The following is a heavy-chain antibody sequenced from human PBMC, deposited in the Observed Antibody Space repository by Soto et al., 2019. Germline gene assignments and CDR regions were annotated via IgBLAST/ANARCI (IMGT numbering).Heavy chain of an antibody. V-gene: IGHV1-3*04. CDR1: GYVFTSFA. CDR3: ARDSKSSGSPPHY. Sequence: ASVKVSCKTSGYVFTSFAIHWMRQAPGQGPEWMGWINTGNGDSKYSEKFQDRVTITRDTSATTAYMELSSLRSDDTAVYYCARDSKSSGSPPHYWGQGTLVTASS. D-gene: IGHD6-19*01. CDR2: INTGNGDS. J-gene: IGHJ4*02.